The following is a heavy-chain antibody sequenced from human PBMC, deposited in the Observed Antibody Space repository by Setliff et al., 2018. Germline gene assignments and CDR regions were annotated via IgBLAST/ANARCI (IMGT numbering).Heavy chain of an antibody. CDR1: GGSFSPYY. Sequence: PSETLSLTCTVSGGSFSPYYWAWVRQPPGKGLEWIGYISYSGSTNYNPSLKSRVTISVDTSKNQFSLKLSSVTAADTAVYYCARVPSYGSGSYYYYYYGMDVWGQGTTVTVSS. CDR3: ARVPSYGSGSYYYYYYGMDV. D-gene: IGHD3-10*01. V-gene: IGHV4-59*12. CDR2: ISYSGST. J-gene: IGHJ6*02.